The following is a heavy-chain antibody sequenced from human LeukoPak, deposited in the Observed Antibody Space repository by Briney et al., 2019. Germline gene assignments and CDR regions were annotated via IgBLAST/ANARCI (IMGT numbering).Heavy chain of an antibody. CDR2: INPNSSGT. CDR1: RYTFTGYY. D-gene: IGHD2-2*01. J-gene: IGHJ3*02. CDR3: ARDIFTVPARNAFDI. V-gene: IGHV1-2*02. Sequence: ASVKVSCKASRYTFTGYYMHWVRQAPGQGLEWMGWINPNSSGTSYAQKFRGRVTMTRDTSINTAYMELSSLISDDTAVYYCARDIFTVPARNAFDIWGQGTMVTVSS.